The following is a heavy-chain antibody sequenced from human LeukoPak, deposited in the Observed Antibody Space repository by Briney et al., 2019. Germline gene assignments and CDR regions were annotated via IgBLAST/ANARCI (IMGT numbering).Heavy chain of an antibody. J-gene: IGHJ3*02. Sequence: GTLRLSCAASGFTVSDYYMSWLRQAPGKGLEWVSYISSSSSYTNYADAVKGRFTISRDNAKNSLYLQMNSLRAEDTAVYYCAREAQYYYDSSGYLDAFDIWGQGTMVTVSS. D-gene: IGHD3-22*01. CDR1: GFTVSDYY. CDR2: ISSSSSYT. V-gene: IGHV3-11*05. CDR3: AREAQYYYDSSGYLDAFDI.